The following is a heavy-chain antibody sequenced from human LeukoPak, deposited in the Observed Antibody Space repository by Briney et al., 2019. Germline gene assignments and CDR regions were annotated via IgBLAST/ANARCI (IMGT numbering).Heavy chain of an antibody. D-gene: IGHD2-15*01. V-gene: IGHV3-48*03. CDR3: ARENGGYCSGGSCYSDNYFDY. Sequence: GGSLRLSCAASGFTFSSYEINWVRQAPGKGLEWVSYISSSGSTIYYADSVKGRLTISRDNAKNSLYLQMNSLRAEDTAVYYCARENGGYCSGGSCYSDNYFDYWGQGTLVTVSS. J-gene: IGHJ4*02. CDR1: GFTFSSYE. CDR2: ISSSGSTI.